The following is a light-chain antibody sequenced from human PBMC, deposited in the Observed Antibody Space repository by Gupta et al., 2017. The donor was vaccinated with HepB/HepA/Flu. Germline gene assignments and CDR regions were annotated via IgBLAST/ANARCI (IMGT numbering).Light chain of an antibody. CDR1: SSDVGAYNY. J-gene: IGLJ2*01. Sequence: QSALTHPRSVSGSPGQSVTISCTGTSSDVGAYNYVSWYQQHPGKVPKLMIYDVNQRPSGVPDRFSGSKSANTASLTISGLQAEDEADYYCCSYAGSYSFVVFGGGTKLTVL. CDR2: DVN. CDR3: CSYAGSYSFVV. V-gene: IGLV2-11*01.